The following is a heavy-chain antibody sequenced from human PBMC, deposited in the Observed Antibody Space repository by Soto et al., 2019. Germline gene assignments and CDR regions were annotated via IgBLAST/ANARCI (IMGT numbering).Heavy chain of an antibody. Sequence: QVQLVQSGAEVKKPGSSVKVSCKASGGTFSSYAISWVRQAPGQGLEWMGGIIPIFGTANYAKKFQGRVTITADESTSTAYMELSSRRSEDTAVYYCARASQGSGSYYTKYYYYYGMDVWGQGTTVTVSS. CDR2: IIPIFGTA. CDR3: ARASQGSGSYYTKYYYYYGMDV. D-gene: IGHD3-10*01. J-gene: IGHJ6*02. CDR1: GGTFSSYA. V-gene: IGHV1-69*01.